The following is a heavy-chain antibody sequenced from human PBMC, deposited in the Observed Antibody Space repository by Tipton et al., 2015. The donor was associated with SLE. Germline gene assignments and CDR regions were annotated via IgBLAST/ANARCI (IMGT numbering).Heavy chain of an antibody. CDR3: ARVFTGRYSDGFDI. Sequence: QSGAEVKETGASVKVSCKASGYTFATYGISWVRQAPGQGLEWMGWIRVYNGNTNSAQKLQGRIIMTTDTPTSTAYMELRSLKPDDTAVYYCARVFTGRYSDGFDIWGQGTMVTVSS. D-gene: IGHD3-10*01. CDR1: GYTFATYG. J-gene: IGHJ3*02. V-gene: IGHV1-18*01. CDR2: IRVYNGNT.